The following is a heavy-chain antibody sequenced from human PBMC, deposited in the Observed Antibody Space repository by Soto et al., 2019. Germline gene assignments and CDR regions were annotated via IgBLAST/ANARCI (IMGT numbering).Heavy chain of an antibody. Sequence: PSETRSRTCTVSGGSISSYYWSWIRQPPGKGLEWIGYIYYSGSTNYNPSLKSRVTISVDTSKNQFSLKLSSVTAADTAVYYCARVEGDSSSFYYGMDVWGQGTTVTVS. CDR3: ARVEGDSSSFYYGMDV. V-gene: IGHV4-59*01. D-gene: IGHD6-6*01. CDR2: IYYSGST. CDR1: GGSISSYY. J-gene: IGHJ6*02.